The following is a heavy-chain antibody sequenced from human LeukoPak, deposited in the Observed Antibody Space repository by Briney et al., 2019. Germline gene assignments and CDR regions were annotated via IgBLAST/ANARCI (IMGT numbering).Heavy chain of an antibody. D-gene: IGHD1-14*01. J-gene: IGHJ4*02. CDR2: ISSSSSTI. CDR1: GFTFSSYS. CDR3: ASASGTDNYYFDY. V-gene: IGHV3-48*04. Sequence: VGSLRLSCAASGFTFSSYSMNWVRQAPGKGLGWVSYISSSSSTIYYADSVKGRFTISRDNAKNSLYLQMNSLRAEDTAVYYCASASGTDNYYFDYWGQGTLVTVSS.